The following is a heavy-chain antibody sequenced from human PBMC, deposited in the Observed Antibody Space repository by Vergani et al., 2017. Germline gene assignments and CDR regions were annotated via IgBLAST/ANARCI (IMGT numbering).Heavy chain of an antibody. J-gene: IGHJ3*02. CDR2: IYYSGST. CDR1: GGSISSSSYY. V-gene: IGHV4-39*01. CDR3: ARHWGPPWYYYDPQAGGFAFDI. Sequence: QLQLQESGPGLVKPSETLSLTCTVSGGSISSSSYYWGWIRQPPGKGLEWIGSIYYSGSTYYNPSLKSRVTISVDTSKNQFSLKLSSVTAADTAVYYCARHWGPPWYYYDPQAGGFAFDIWGQGTMVTGSS. D-gene: IGHD3-22*01.